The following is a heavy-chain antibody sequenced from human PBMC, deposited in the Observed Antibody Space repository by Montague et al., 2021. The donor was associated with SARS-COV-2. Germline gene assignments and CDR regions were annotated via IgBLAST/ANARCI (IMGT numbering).Heavy chain of an antibody. CDR2: IYSSGST. V-gene: IGHV4-4*08. D-gene: IGHD5-24*01. CDR3: ACTGDAYTRYYFDY. CDR1: SGSVSSDY. J-gene: IGHJ4*02. Sequence: SETLSLTCSVSSGSVSSDYWRWIRQPPGKGLEWIGFIYSSGSTSYNPSLTSRVTISIYTSKNQFSLRLSSVTAADTAVYYCACTGDAYTRYYFDYWGQGTLVTVSS.